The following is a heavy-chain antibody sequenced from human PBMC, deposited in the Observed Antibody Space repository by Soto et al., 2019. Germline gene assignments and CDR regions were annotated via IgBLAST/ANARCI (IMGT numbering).Heavy chain of an antibody. CDR3: ARQAKQLAYYYYYGMDV. D-gene: IGHD6-6*01. V-gene: IGHV4-34*01. CDR2: INHSGST. CDR1: GGSFSGYY. J-gene: IGHJ6*02. Sequence: SETLSLTCAVYGGSFSGYYWSWIRQPPGKGLEWIGEINHSGSTNYNPSLKSRVTISVDTSKNQFSLKLSSVTAADTAVYYCARQAKQLAYYYYYGMDVWGQGTTVTVSS.